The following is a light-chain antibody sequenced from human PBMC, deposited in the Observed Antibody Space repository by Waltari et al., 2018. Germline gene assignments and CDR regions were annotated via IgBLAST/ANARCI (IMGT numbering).Light chain of an antibody. CDR2: TDN. J-gene: IGLJ3*02. CDR1: SSNTGSNY. Sequence: QSVLTQPSSASGTPGPRVTLSCSGSSSNTGSNYVFWYQQLQGTAPKLLIHTDNQRPSGVPDRFSASKSGASASLAISGLRSDDEADYYCAAWDDSLTGRVFGGGTKLTVL. CDR3: AAWDDSLTGRV. V-gene: IGLV1-47*01.